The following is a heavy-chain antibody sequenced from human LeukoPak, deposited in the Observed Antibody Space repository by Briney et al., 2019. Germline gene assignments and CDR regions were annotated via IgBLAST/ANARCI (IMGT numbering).Heavy chain of an antibody. CDR3: ARDIGFVVLMVYPAFDI. CDR2: IYTSGST. J-gene: IGHJ3*02. V-gene: IGHV4-61*02. Sequence: SETLSPTCTVSGGSISSGSYYWSWIRQPAGKGLEWIGRIYTSGSTNYNPSLKSRVTISVDTSKNQFSLKLSSVTAADTAVYYCARDIGFVVLMVYPAFDIWGQGTMVTVSS. D-gene: IGHD2-8*01. CDR1: GGSISSGSYY.